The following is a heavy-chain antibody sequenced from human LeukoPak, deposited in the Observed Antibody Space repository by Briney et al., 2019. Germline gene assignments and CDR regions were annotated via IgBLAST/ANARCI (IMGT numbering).Heavy chain of an antibody. CDR1: GLTVSSNY. CDR2: IYSGGST. CDR3: ARDYTTMVRGVTYYYMDV. D-gene: IGHD3-10*01. Sequence: GASLRLSCAASGLTVSSNYMSWARHARGEGLEWVSVIYSGGSTYYAESVKGRFTISRDNSKNTPYLKMSSLRAEDTAVYYCARDYTTMVRGVTYYYMDVWGKGTTVTVSS. J-gene: IGHJ6*03. V-gene: IGHV3-53*01.